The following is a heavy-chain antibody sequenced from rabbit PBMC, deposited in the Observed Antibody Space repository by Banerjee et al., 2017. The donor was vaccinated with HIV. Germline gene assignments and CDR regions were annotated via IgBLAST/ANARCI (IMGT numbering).Heavy chain of an antibody. Sequence: QSLEESGGDLVKPGASLTLTCTASGFSFSSAADMCWVRQAPGKGLEWIACIDAGYRAKTYYASWAKGRFTVSKTSSTTVTLQMTSLTAADTATYFCARDAGSYAYIDGYFNLWGPGTLVTVS. J-gene: IGHJ4*01. D-gene: IGHD6-1*01. V-gene: IGHV1S40*01. CDR1: GFSFSSAAD. CDR2: IDAGYRAKT. CDR3: ARDAGSYAYIDGYFNL.